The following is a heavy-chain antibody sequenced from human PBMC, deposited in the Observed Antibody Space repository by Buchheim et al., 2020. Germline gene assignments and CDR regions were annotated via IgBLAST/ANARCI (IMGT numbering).Heavy chain of an antibody. CDR3: ARGSPVAVAGTRNYYYYYGMDV. J-gene: IGHJ6*02. V-gene: IGHV4-4*02. CDR1: GGSISSSNW. Sequence: QVQLQESGPGLVKPSGTLSLTCAVSGGSISSSNWWSWVRQPPGKGLEWIGEIYHSGSTNYNPSLKSRVTISVDKSKNQFSLKLSSVTAADTAVYYCARGSPVAVAGTRNYYYYYGMDVWGQGTTVLSP. CDR2: IYHSGST. D-gene: IGHD6-19*01.